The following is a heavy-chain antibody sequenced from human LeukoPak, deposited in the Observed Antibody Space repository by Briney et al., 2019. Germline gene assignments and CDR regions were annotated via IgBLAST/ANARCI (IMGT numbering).Heavy chain of an antibody. J-gene: IGHJ4*02. CDR1: GLTLTDYA. V-gene: IGHV3-9*01. CDR2: ISWTGGNI. D-gene: IGHD1-7*01. CDR3: VFEFKGQPGTTAFDF. Sequence: GGSLRLSCAGSGLTLTDYALHWVRLAPGRGLGWVSGISWTGGNIDYADSVKGRFTISRDNAKNFLYLQMNSLRVQDTALYYCVFEFKGQPGTTAFDFGGQGTLGTVSA.